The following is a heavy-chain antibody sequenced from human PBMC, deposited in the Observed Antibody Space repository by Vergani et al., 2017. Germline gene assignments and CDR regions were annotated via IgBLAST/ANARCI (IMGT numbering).Heavy chain of an antibody. CDR2: ISSSSSTI. D-gene: IGHD3-22*01. V-gene: IGHV3-48*04. CDR1: GFTFSSYS. CDR3: AKDYYYDSSGYYTRLDY. Sequence: EVQLVESGGGLVQPGGSLRLSCAASGFTFSSYSMNWVRQAPGKGLEWVSYISSSSSTIYYADSVKGRFTISRDNAKNSLYLQMNSLRAEDTAVYYCAKDYYYDSSGYYTRLDYWGQGTLVTVSS. J-gene: IGHJ4*02.